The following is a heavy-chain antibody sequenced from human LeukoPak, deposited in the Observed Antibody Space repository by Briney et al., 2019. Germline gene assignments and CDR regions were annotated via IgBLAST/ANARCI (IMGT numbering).Heavy chain of an antibody. Sequence: SETLSLTCTVSGGSISSYYWSWIRQPPGKGLEWIGYIYYSGSTNYNPSLKSRVTISVDTSKNQFSLKLSSVTAADTAVYYCARDSGSRLLWFGELFWFDPWGQGTLVTVSS. J-gene: IGHJ5*02. D-gene: IGHD3-10*01. CDR3: ARDSGSRLLWFGELFWFDP. CDR1: GGSISSYY. V-gene: IGHV4-59*01. CDR2: IYYSGST.